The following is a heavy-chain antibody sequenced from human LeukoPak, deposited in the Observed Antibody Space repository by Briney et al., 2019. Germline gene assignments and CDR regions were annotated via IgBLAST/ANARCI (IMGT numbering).Heavy chain of an antibody. J-gene: IGHJ4*02. CDR1: GFTFSSYS. Sequence: GGSQRLSCAASGFTFSSYSMNWVRQAPGKGLEWVSSISSSSSYIYYADSVKGRFTISRDNVKNSLFLQLNSLRDEDAAVYYCARDEDAFGGQGTLVTVSS. CDR3: ARDEDAF. V-gene: IGHV3-21*01. CDR2: ISSSSSYI.